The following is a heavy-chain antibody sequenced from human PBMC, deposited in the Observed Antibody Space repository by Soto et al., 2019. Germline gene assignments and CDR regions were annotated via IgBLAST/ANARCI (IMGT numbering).Heavy chain of an antibody. CDR1: GGTFSSYA. V-gene: IGHV1-69*13. D-gene: IGHD4-4*01. CDR2: IIPIFGTA. J-gene: IGHJ4*02. CDR3: ARGGFTVPTSFDY. Sequence: SVKVSCKASGGTFSSYAISWVRQAPGQGLEWMGGIIPIFGTANYAQKFQGRVTITADESTSTAYMELSSLRSEDTAVYYCARGGFTVPTSFDYWGQGTLVTVSS.